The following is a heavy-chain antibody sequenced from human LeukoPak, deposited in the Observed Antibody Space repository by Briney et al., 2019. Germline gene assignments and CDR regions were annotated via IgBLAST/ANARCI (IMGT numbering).Heavy chain of an antibody. Sequence: PGGSLRLSCAASAFTFSSYEMNWVRQAPGKGLEWVSYISSSGSTIYYADSVKGRFTISRDNTKNSLYLQMNSLRAEDTAVYYCARGLPYYYDSSGYYYDYWGQGTLVTVSS. CDR3: ARGLPYYYDSSGYYYDY. J-gene: IGHJ4*02. CDR1: AFTFSSYE. CDR2: ISSSGSTI. D-gene: IGHD3-22*01. V-gene: IGHV3-48*03.